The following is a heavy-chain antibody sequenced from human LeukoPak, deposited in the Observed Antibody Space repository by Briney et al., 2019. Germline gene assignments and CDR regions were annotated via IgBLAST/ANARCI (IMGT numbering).Heavy chain of an antibody. Sequence: GASVKVSCKASGYTFTSYYMRWVRQAPGQGLEWMGIINPSGGSTSYAQKFQGRVTMTRGTSTSTVYMELSSLRSEDTAVYYCARDSSVVVVAATLDYWGQGTLVTVSS. V-gene: IGHV1-46*01. CDR1: GYTFTSYY. J-gene: IGHJ4*02. D-gene: IGHD2-15*01. CDR2: INPSGGST. CDR3: ARDSSVVVVAATLDY.